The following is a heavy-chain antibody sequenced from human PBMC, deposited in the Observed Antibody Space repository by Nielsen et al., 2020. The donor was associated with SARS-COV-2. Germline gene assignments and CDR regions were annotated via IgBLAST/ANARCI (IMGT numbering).Heavy chain of an antibody. D-gene: IGHD1-1*01. CDR2: MKFDGSEE. CDR3: VRETTYGPYYFDY. Sequence: GESLKISCAASGFTFSDYYMSWIRQAPGKGLEWVANMKFDGSEEYYVDSVKGRFTIFRDNAKNSVYLQMNSLRAEDTAVYYCVRETTYGPYYFDYWGQGTLVTVSS. V-gene: IGHV3-7*01. J-gene: IGHJ4*02. CDR1: GFTFSDYY.